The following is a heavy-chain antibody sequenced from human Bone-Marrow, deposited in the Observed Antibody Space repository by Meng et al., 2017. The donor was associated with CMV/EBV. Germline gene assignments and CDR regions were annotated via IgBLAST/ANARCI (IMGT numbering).Heavy chain of an antibody. Sequence: ASVKVSCKASGYTFTNYYMHWVRQAPGHGLEWMGIINPSGGSTTFAQRFQGRISMTRDTSTSTFYMTLSSLSSEDTAVYYCARGTWNHAHYYYYGMDVWGQGTTVTVYS. J-gene: IGHJ6*01. V-gene: IGHV1-46*01. CDR3: ARGTWNHAHYYYYGMDV. D-gene: IGHD1-14*01. CDR1: GYTFTNYY. CDR2: INPSGGST.